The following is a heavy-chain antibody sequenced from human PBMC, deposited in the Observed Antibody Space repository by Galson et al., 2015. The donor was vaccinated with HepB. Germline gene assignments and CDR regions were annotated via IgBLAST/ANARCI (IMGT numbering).Heavy chain of an antibody. Sequence: ETLSLTCTVSGGSISSYYWSWIRQPPGKGLEWIGNIYYSGSTNYNPSLKSRVTISIDTSKNQFSLKLSSVTAADTAVYYCARRDSGSYEFDSWGQGTLVTVSS. D-gene: IGHD1-26*01. CDR3: ARRDSGSYEFDS. J-gene: IGHJ4*02. V-gene: IGHV4-59*08. CDR1: GGSISSYY. CDR2: IYYSGST.